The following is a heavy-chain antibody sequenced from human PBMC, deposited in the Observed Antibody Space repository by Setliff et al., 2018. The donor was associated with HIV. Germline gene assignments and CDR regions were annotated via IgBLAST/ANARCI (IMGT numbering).Heavy chain of an antibody. CDR1: GASITSHY. D-gene: IGHD4-17*01. CDR3: AKGAGFYGDYTFDY. J-gene: IGHJ4*02. CDR2: IYSTGST. Sequence: PSETLSLPCTVSGASITSHYWSWIRQSPGRELEWIGYIYSTGSTNYNPSLQSRVSISMDASKNKFSLKVTSVTSADTAVYYCAKGAGFYGDYTFDYWGQGNLVTVSS. V-gene: IGHV4-59*11.